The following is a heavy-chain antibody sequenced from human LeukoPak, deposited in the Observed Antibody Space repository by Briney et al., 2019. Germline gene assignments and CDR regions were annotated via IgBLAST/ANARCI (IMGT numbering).Heavy chain of an antibody. CDR2: TYHSGST. V-gene: IGHV4-30-2*01. CDR1: GGSISSGGYY. J-gene: IGHJ3*02. CDR3: ARSGSGAFDI. Sequence: SETLSLTCTVSGGSISSGGYYWSWIRQPPGKGLEWIGYTYHSGSTYYNPSLKSRVTISVDRSKNQFSLKLSSVTAADTAVYYCARSGSGAFDIWGQGTMVTVSS. D-gene: IGHD3-10*01.